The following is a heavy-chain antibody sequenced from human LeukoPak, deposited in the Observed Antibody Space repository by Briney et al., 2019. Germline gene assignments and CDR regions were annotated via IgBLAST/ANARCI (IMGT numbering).Heavy chain of an antibody. Sequence: SETLSLTCTVSGVSISSSSYYWGWIRQPPGKGLEWIGRIYTSGSTNYNPSLKSRVTMSVDTSKNQFSLKLSSVTAADTAAYYCAGWDPSSTTFVYWGQGTLVTVSS. CDR2: IYTSGST. D-gene: IGHD5/OR15-5a*01. CDR1: GVSISSSSYY. J-gene: IGHJ4*02. V-gene: IGHV4-61*05. CDR3: AGWDPSSTTFVY.